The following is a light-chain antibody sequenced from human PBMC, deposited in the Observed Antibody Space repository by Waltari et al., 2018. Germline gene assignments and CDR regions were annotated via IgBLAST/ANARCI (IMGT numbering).Light chain of an antibody. CDR2: DVI. J-gene: IGLJ1*01. CDR1: SGDVGGYNY. CDR3: SSYTSPTTRYI. Sequence: QSALTQPASVSGSPGQSITISCTGTSGDVGGYNYVSWYQQHPGSAPKLIIYDVINRPSGVSDRFSGSKSGNTASLTISGLQAEDEAEYYCSSYTSPTTRYIFGTGTKVSVL. V-gene: IGLV2-14*01.